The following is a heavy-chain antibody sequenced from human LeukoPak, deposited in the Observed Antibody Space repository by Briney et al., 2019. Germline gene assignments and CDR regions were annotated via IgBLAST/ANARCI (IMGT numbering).Heavy chain of an antibody. J-gene: IGHJ6*02. CDR1: GFTFSRYS. Sequence: GGSLRLSCAASGFTFSRYSMNWVRPAPGKGPEWVSSISSSSSSYKYYADSVKGRFTISRDNAKNSLYLQMNSLRAEDTAVYYCARDYHDILTGYYTYGMDVWGQGTTVTVSS. CDR3: ARDYHDILTGYYTYGMDV. V-gene: IGHV3-21*01. D-gene: IGHD3-9*01. CDR2: ISSSSSSYK.